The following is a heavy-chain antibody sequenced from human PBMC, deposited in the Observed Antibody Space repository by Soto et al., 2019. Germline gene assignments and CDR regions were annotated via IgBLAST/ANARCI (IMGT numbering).Heavy chain of an antibody. J-gene: IGHJ4*02. Sequence: ASVKVSCKASGYTSTRYAISWVRQAPGQGLEWMGWISAYNGNTNYAQKFQGRVTMTTDTSTSTAYMDLRSLRSDDTAVYYCARDSRDGSGWYFDPWGQGTQVTVSS. CDR3: ARDSRDGSGWYFDP. V-gene: IGHV1-18*04. D-gene: IGHD6-19*01. CDR1: GYTSTRYA. CDR2: ISAYNGNT.